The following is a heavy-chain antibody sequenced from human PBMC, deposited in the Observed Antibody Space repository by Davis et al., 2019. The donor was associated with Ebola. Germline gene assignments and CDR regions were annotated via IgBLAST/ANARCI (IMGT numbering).Heavy chain of an antibody. CDR1: GFTFSSYS. CDR2: ISSSSSTI. D-gene: IGHD6-13*01. J-gene: IGHJ4*02. CDR3: ARAPKAAAFDY. V-gene: IGHV3-48*04. Sequence: GESLKISCAASGFTFSSYSMNWVRQAPGKGLEWVSYISSSSSTIYYADSVKGRFTISRDNAKNSLYLQMNSLRAEDTAVYYCARAPKAAAFDYWGQGTLVTVSS.